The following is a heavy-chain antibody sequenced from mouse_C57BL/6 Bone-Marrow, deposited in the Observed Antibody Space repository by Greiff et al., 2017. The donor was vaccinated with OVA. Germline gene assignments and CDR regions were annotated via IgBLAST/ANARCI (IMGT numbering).Heavy chain of an antibody. Sequence: VQLQQSGPGLVQPSQSLSITCTVSGFSLTSYCVHWVRQSPGKGLEWLGEIWSGGSTDYSAAFISKLSISKDNSKSQVFFKMNSLQADDTAIYYCARSGDYRGMDYWGQGTSVTVSS. CDR2: IWSGGST. CDR1: GFSLTSYC. CDR3: ARSGDYRGMDY. V-gene: IGHV2-2*01. J-gene: IGHJ4*01. D-gene: IGHD2-4*01.